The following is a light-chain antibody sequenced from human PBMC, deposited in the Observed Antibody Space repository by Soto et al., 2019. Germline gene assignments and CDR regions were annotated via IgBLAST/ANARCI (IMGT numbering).Light chain of an antibody. Sequence: QSVLTQPASGSGSPGQSIAISCTGTSSDVGGYSYVSWYQQQPGKAPKLVISDVSNRPSGVSDRFSGSKSGNTASLTISGLQTEDEADYYCASYTTGSTDVFGTGTKVTVL. J-gene: IGLJ1*01. V-gene: IGLV2-14*01. CDR2: DVS. CDR3: ASYTTGSTDV. CDR1: SSDVGGYSY.